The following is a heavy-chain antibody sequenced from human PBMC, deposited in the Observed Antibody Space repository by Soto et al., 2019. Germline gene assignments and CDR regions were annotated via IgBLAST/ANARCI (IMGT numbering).Heavy chain of an antibody. V-gene: IGHV5-51*01. CDR1: GYSFAGYW. CDR3: ARLPGVRGVFDGFNV. J-gene: IGHJ3*01. D-gene: IGHD3-10*01. CDR2: IYPSDSDT. Sequence: SLKISCKVSGYSFAGYWIGWVRQMPGKGLDWMGVIYPSDSDTRYSPSFHGQVTISADKSISTAYLQWSSLKASDTAMYFCARLPGVRGVFDGFNVWGQGTMVTVSS.